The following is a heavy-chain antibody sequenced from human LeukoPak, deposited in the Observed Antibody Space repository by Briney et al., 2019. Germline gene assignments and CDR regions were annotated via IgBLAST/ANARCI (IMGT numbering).Heavy chain of an antibody. D-gene: IGHD3-3*01. CDR1: GDSISTTNYY. CDR2: IYYSGIT. CDR3: ARVRRSLNWFDS. Sequence: SETLSLTCAVSGDSISTTNYYWGWIRQPPGKGLEWIGIIYYSGITHYNPSLKSRVTILVDTSKNQFSLKLSSVTDADTAVYYCARVRRSLNWFDSWGQGTLVTVSS. J-gene: IGHJ5*01. V-gene: IGHV4-39*01.